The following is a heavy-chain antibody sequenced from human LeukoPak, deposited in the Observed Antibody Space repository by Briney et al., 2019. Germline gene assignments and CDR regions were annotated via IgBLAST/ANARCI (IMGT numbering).Heavy chain of an antibody. J-gene: IGHJ4*02. CDR1: GFTFSDYY. V-gene: IGHV3-7*01. Sequence: GGSLRLSCAASGFTFSDYYMSWVRQAPGKGLEWVANIKQDGSEKYYVDSVKGRFTISRDNAKNSLYLQMNSLRAEDTAVYYCATGFSSGWDYWGQGTLVTVSS. CDR3: ATGFSSGWDY. CDR2: IKQDGSEK. D-gene: IGHD6-19*01.